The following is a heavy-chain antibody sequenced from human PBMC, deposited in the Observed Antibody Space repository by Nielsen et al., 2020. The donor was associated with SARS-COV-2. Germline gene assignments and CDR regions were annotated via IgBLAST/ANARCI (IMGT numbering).Heavy chain of an antibody. V-gene: IGHV3-74*01. CDR3: AGGADFWTGTQKYYMDV. CDR1: GFTFSSTW. Sequence: GGSLRLSCSASGFTFSSTWMDWVRQAPGQGLVWVSRINPSGSGTAYADSVKGRFAVSRDNAENTVVLQMHSLRVEDTAVYFCAGGADFWTGTQKYYMDVWGKGTTVTVSS. D-gene: IGHD3-3*01. CDR2: INPSGSGT. J-gene: IGHJ6*03.